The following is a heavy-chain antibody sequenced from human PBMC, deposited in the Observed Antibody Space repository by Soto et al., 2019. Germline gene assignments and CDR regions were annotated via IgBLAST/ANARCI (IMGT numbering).Heavy chain of an antibody. CDR3: VRAGHVFDVHYYGMYL. J-gene: IGHJ6*02. CDR2: ISSSGTYI. CDR1: GFTFNDYS. D-gene: IGHD3-10*01. Sequence: PGGSLRLSCEASGFTFNDYSMDWVRQAPEKGLEWVSSISSSGTYIYYADSVKGRFAISRDNANNVMYLQMDTLRAEDTADYYCVRAGHVFDVHYYGMYLWGQGTTVTVSS. V-gene: IGHV3-21*01.